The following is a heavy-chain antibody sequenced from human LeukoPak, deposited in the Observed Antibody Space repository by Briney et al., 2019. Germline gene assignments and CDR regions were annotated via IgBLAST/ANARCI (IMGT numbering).Heavy chain of an antibody. Sequence: ASVKVSCKASGYTFTSYGISWVRQAPGRGLEWMGWISAYNGNTNYAQKLQGRVTMTTDTSTSTAYMELRSLRSDDTAVYYCARLWDYGDPFGNGQGEDFDYWGQGTLVTVSS. CDR1: GYTFTSYG. CDR3: ARLWDYGDPFGNGQGEDFDY. D-gene: IGHD4-17*01. CDR2: ISAYNGNT. V-gene: IGHV1-18*01. J-gene: IGHJ4*02.